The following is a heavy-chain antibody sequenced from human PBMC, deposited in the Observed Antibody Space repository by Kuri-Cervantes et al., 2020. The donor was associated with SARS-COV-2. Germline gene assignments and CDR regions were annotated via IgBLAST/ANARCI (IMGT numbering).Heavy chain of an antibody. D-gene: IGHD4-17*01. CDR2: IKQDGSEK. CDR3: ARLNDYGEAYFDY. CDR1: GFTFSSYW. V-gene: IGHV3-7*01. J-gene: IGHJ4*02. Sequence: GESLKISCAASGFTFSSYWMSWVRQAPGKGLEWVANIKQDGSEKYYVDSVKGRFTISRDNAKNSLYLQMNSLRAEDTAVYYCARLNDYGEAYFDYWGQGTLVTCYS.